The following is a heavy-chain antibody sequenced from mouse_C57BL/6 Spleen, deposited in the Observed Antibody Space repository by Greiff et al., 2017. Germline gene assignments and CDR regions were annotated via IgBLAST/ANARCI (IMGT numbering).Heavy chain of an antibody. V-gene: IGHV1-69*01. CDR2: IDPSDSYT. J-gene: IGHJ2*01. CDR3: ARSGVLRYLDY. Sequence: QVQLQQPGAELVMPGASVKLSCKASGYTFTSYWMHWVKQRPGQGLEWIGEIDPSDSYTNYNQKFKGKSTLTVDKSSSTAYMQLSSLTSEDSAVDYCARSGVLRYLDYWGQGTTLTVSS. CDR1: GYTFTSYW. D-gene: IGHD1-1*01.